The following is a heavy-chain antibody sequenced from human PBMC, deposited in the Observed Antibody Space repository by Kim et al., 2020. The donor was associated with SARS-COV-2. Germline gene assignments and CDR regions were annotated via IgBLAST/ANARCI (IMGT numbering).Heavy chain of an antibody. D-gene: IGHD6-19*01. CDR3: ARTVGEVVAGEFDF. CDR1: GFIFENYN. CDR2: ISYDGGTK. Sequence: GGSLRLSCAASGFIFENYNMVWVRQAPGKGPEWVAYISYDGGTKKYAESVKGRLTVSRDNSENTLFVQMISLRHEDTGFYYCARTVGEVVAGEFDFWGQGTLVTVSS. J-gene: IGHJ5*01. V-gene: IGHV3-30-3*01.